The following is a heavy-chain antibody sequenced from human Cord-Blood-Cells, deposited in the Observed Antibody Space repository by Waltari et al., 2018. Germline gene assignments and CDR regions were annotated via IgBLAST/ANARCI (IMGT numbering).Heavy chain of an antibody. J-gene: IGHJ6*03. CDR3: ARGSGDSSGYYYYYYYMDV. Sequence: QVQLQESGPGLVKPSETLSLTCAVSGYSISSGYYWGWIRPPPGQGLEWIGNIYHSGSTYYNPSLKSRVTISVDTSKNQFSLKLSSVTAADTAVYYCARGSGDSSGYYYYYYYMDVWGKGTTVTVSS. CDR2: IYHSGST. CDR1: GYSISSGYY. D-gene: IGHD3-22*01. V-gene: IGHV4-38-2*01.